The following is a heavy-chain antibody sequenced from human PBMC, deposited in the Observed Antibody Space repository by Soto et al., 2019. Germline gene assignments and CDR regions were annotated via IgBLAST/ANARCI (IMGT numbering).Heavy chain of an antibody. CDR1: GFTFSSYA. J-gene: IGHJ4*02. D-gene: IGHD1-1*01. Sequence: EVQLLESGGGLVQPGGSLRLSCAASGFTFSSYAMSWVRQAPWKGLEWVSAISGSGGSTYDADSVKGRFTVARDNSKNTLYLQMNSLRAEDTAVYYCAQTGPPVYFDYWGQGTLVTVSS. CDR2: ISGSGGST. CDR3: AQTGPPVYFDY. V-gene: IGHV3-23*01.